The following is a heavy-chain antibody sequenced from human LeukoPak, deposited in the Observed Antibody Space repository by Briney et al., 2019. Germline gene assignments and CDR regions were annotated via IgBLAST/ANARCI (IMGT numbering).Heavy chain of an antibody. J-gene: IGHJ3*02. V-gene: IGHV1-46*01. CDR3: ARVESWEHSGSSQDAFDI. CDR1: GYTFTNYY. D-gene: IGHD1-26*01. Sequence: ASVTVSCKASGYTFTNYYIHWVRQAPGQGLEWMGIINPSGGSTSYAQKFQGRVTMTRDKSTSTVYMELSSLRSEDTAVYYCARVESWEHSGSSQDAFDIWGQGTMVTVSS. CDR2: INPSGGST.